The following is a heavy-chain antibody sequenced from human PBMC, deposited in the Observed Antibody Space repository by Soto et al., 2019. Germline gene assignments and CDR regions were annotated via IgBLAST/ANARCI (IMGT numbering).Heavy chain of an antibody. V-gene: IGHV1-18*01. CDR1: GYTFTSYG. Sequence: QVQLVQSGAEVKKPGASVKVSCKASGYTFTSYGISWVRQAPGQGLEWMGWISAYNGNTNYAQKLQGRXTXTXXTSTSPAYMELRSLRSDDTAVYYCARDREGYGSGIWGQGTLVTVSS. D-gene: IGHD3-10*01. CDR2: ISAYNGNT. J-gene: IGHJ4*02. CDR3: ARDREGYGSGI.